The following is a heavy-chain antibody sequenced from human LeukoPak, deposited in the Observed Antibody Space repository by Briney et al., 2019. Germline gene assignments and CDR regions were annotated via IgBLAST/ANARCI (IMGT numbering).Heavy chain of an antibody. Sequence: ASVKVSCKASGYTFTSYDINWVRQATGQGLEWMGWMNPNSGNTGYAQKFQGRVTMTRNTSISTAYMEQSCLRSDDTAVYCCARVVDTAMVIGYWGEGTVVTVSS. CDR3: ARVVDTAMVIGY. CDR2: MNPNSGNT. CDR1: GYTFTSYD. V-gene: IGHV1-8*01. D-gene: IGHD5-18*01. J-gene: IGHJ4*02.